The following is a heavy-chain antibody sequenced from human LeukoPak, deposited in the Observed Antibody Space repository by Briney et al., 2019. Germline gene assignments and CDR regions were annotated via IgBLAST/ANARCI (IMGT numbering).Heavy chain of an antibody. CDR1: GYNFASYW. J-gene: IGHJ4*02. D-gene: IGHD5-18*01. Sequence: GESLKISCKGSGYNFASYWIGWVRQMPGKGLEWMGIIYPGDSDTRSSPSFQGQVTMSVDKSVNTAYPQWSSLKASDTAMHYCARTPGYSFYFDYWGLGTPVTVSS. CDR3: ARTPGYSFYFDY. V-gene: IGHV5-51*01. CDR2: IYPGDSDT.